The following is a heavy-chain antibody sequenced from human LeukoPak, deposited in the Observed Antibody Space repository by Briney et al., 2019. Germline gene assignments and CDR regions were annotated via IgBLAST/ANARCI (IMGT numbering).Heavy chain of an antibody. J-gene: IGHJ6*02. V-gene: IGHV3-23*01. CDR3: AKTRTYYYDSSQDV. CDR2: ISGSGGST. D-gene: IGHD3-22*01. Sequence: GGSLRLSCAASGFTVSSNYMSWVRQAPGKGLEWVSAISGSGGSTYYADSVKGRFTISRDNSKNTLYLQMNSLRAEDTAVYYCAKTRTYYYDSSQDVWGQGTTVTVSS. CDR1: GFTVSSNY.